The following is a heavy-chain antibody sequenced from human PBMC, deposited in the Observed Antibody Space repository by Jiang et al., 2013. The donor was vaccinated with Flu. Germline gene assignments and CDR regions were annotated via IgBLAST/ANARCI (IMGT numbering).Heavy chain of an antibody. V-gene: IGHV1-69*04. D-gene: IGHD3-10*01. CDR3: ARGGY. Sequence: SGAEVKKPGSSVKVSCKASGGTFSSYTIGWVRQAPGQGLEWMGRIIPILGIANYAQKLQGRVTMTTDTSTSTAYMELRSLRSDDTAVYYCARGGYWGQGTLVTVSS. J-gene: IGHJ4*02. CDR1: GGTFSSYT. CDR2: IIPILGIA.